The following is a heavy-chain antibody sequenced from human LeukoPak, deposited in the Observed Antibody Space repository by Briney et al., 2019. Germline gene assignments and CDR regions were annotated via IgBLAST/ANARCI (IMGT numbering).Heavy chain of an antibody. CDR1: GGSFSGYY. CDR3: ARVIAARRGDFEY. Sequence: SETLSLTCAVYGGSFSGYYWSWIRQPPGKGLEWIGEINHSGSTNYNPSLKSRVTISVDTSKNQFSLKLSSVTAADTAVYYCARVIAARRGDFEYWGQGILVTVSS. V-gene: IGHV4-34*01. J-gene: IGHJ4*02. CDR2: INHSGST. D-gene: IGHD6-6*01.